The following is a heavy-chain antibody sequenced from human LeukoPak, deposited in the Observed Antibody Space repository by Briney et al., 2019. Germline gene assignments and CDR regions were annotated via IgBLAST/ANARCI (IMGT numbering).Heavy chain of an antibody. D-gene: IGHD6-19*01. Sequence: GGSLRLSCAASGFTVSNDYMAWVRQAPGKGLEWVSAISGSGGNTYYADSVKGRFTISRDNSKNTLYLQMNSLRAEDTAVYYCAKTGGAVAGSIDYWGQGTLVTVSS. CDR3: AKTGGAVAGSIDY. V-gene: IGHV3-23*01. CDR2: ISGSGGNT. CDR1: GFTVSNDY. J-gene: IGHJ4*02.